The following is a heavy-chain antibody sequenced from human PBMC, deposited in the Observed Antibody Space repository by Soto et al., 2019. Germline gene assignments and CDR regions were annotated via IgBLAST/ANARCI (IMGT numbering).Heavy chain of an antibody. D-gene: IGHD2-15*01. CDR2: IIPIFGTA. V-gene: IGHV1-69*13. CDR3: ARGGGSSNWFDP. CDR1: GGTFSSYA. Sequence: SVKVSCKVSGGTFSSYAISWVRQAPGQGLEWMGGIIPIFGTANYAQKFQGRVTITADESTSTAYMELSSLRSEDTAVYYCARGGGSSNWFDPWGQGTLVTVSS. J-gene: IGHJ5*02.